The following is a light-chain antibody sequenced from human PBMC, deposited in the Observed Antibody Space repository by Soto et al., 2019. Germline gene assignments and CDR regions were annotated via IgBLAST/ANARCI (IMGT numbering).Light chain of an antibody. Sequence: DIQLTQSPSSLSASVGDRVTMTCRASQSMSIYLNWYQHKPGKAPKLLIFEASSLQSGVPSRFSGSGSGTDFTLTISSLQLEDIATYYSQQSYSTPTFGQGTTVEIK. J-gene: IGKJ1*01. CDR2: EAS. CDR3: QQSYSTPT. CDR1: QSMSIY. V-gene: IGKV1-39*01.